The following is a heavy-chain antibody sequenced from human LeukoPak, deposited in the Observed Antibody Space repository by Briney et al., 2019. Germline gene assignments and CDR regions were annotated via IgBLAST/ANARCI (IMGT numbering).Heavy chain of an antibody. CDR2: IYTRGST. CDR3: AREAGYYYYMDV. CDR1: GGSISSGSYY. J-gene: IGHJ6*03. Sequence: PSETLSLTCTVSGGSISSGSYYWSWIRQPAGKGLEWIGRIYTRGSTNYNPSLKSRVTISVDTSKNQFSLKLSSVTAADTAVYYCAREAGYYYYMDVWGKGTTVTVSS. V-gene: IGHV4-61*02.